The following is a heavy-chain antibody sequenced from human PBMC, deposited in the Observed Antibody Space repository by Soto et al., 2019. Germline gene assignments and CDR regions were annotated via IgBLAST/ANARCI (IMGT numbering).Heavy chain of an antibody. V-gene: IGHV4-39*02. D-gene: IGHD1-1*01. CDR3: SSRGVAAGGTGLDH. Sequence: SETLSLTCSVSGASIINSSYYWGWQRPTPGKGLEWIASIYQSGSAYYTSSLKSRVTIAVDTSKNRFSLKLTSVTAADTGFYYCSSRGVAAGGTGLDHWGQGTLVTVSS. CDR2: IYQSGSA. J-gene: IGHJ4*02. CDR1: GASIINSSYY.